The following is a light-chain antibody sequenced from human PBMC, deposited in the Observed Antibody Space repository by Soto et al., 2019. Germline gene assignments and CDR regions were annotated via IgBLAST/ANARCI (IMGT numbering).Light chain of an antibody. V-gene: IGKV3-20*01. CDR3: QQYRDLPQT. J-gene: IGKJ1*01. CDR2: NSS. CDR1: QSVRSNY. Sequence: ETVLTQSPGTLSLSPGERATLSCRASQSVRSNYLAWYQQKPGQAPRLLIHNSSTRATGIPDRFSGSGSGTDFTLTISRLEPEDFALYYCQQYRDLPQTFGQGTKVDIK.